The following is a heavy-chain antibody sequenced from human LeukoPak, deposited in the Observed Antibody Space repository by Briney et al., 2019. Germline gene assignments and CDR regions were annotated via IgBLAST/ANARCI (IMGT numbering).Heavy chain of an antibody. D-gene: IGHD6-13*01. CDR2: IYYSGST. CDR1: GGSIGSYY. J-gene: IGHJ2*01. V-gene: IGHV4-59*12. Sequence: SETLSLTCTVSGGSIGSYYWSWIRQPPGKGLEWIGYIYYSGSTNYNPSLKSRVTISVDTSKNQFSMQLSSVTAANTAVCYCARLTSSWYQDWYFDLWGRGTLVTVSS. CDR3: ARLTSSWYQDWYFDL.